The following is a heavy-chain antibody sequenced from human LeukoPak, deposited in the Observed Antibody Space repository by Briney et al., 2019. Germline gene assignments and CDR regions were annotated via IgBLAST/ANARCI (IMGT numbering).Heavy chain of an antibody. CDR2: IYYSGST. CDR3: ARGPIPTVTTPYYYYGMDV. Sequence: PSETLSLTCTVSGGSISSSSFYWGWIRQPPGKGLEWIGSIYYSGSTYYNPSLKSRVTISVDTSKNQFSLKLSSVTAADTAVYYCARGPIPTVTTPYYYYGMDVWGQGTTVTVSS. CDR1: GGSISSSSFY. J-gene: IGHJ6*02. D-gene: IGHD4-17*01. V-gene: IGHV4-39*01.